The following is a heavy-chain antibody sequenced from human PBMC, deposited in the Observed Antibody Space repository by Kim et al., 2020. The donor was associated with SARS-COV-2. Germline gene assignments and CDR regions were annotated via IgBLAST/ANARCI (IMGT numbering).Heavy chain of an antibody. J-gene: IGHJ6*02. CDR1: GYTFTGYY. CDR3: ARVGTYYDSSGYAYGMDV. Sequence: ASVKVSCKASGYTFTGYYMHWVRQAPGQGLEWMGRINPNSGGTNYAQKFQGRVTMTRDTSISTAYMELSRLRSDDTAVYYCARVGTYYDSSGYAYGMDVWGQGTTVTVSS. V-gene: IGHV1-2*06. D-gene: IGHD3-22*01. CDR2: INPNSGGT.